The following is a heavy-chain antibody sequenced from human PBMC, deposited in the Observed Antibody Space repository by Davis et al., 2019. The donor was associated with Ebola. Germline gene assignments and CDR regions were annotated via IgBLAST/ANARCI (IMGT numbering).Heavy chain of an antibody. D-gene: IGHD3-22*01. CDR2: TIPIFGTA. CDR3: ARDRGALITSGMDV. CDR1: GGTFSSYA. V-gene: IGHV1-69*13. Sequence: AASVKVSCKASGGTFSSYAISWVRQAPGQGLEWMGGTIPIFGTANYAQKFQGRVTITADESTSTAYMELSSLRSEDTAVYYCARDRGALITSGMDVWGKGTTVTVSS. J-gene: IGHJ6*04.